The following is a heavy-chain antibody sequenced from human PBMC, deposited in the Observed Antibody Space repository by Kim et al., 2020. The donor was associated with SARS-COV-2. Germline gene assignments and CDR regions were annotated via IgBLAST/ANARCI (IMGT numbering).Heavy chain of an antibody. CDR3: STYGSGNCWGFSGDL. Sequence: GGSLRLSCAASGFSFSSYWMSWVRQAPGKGLELVANIKEDGSDKYYVDSVRGRFTISRDNAENSLYLQMNSLRAEDTAVFYCSTYGSGNCWGFSGDLWGQGTLVTVSS. V-gene: IGHV3-7*03. CDR2: IKEDGSDK. D-gene: IGHD3-10*01. CDR1: GFSFSSYW. J-gene: IGHJ4*02.